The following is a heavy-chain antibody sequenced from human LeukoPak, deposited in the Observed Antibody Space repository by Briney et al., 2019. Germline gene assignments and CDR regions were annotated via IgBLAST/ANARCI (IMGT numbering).Heavy chain of an antibody. CDR3: ERGPVSTHGMDV. Sequence: GASVKVSCKASGYTFTSYDINWVRQATGQGLEWMGWKNPNSGRTGFAQKFQGRLTMTTNTSISTAYMELSSLTSEDTAVYYCERGPVSTHGMDVWGQGTTVTVSS. J-gene: IGHJ6*02. CDR1: GYTFTSYD. V-gene: IGHV1-8*01. D-gene: IGHD2-2*01. CDR2: KNPNSGRT.